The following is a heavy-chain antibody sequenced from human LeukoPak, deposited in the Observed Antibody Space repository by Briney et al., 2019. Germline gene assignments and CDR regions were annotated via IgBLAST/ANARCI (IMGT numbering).Heavy chain of an antibody. CDR1: GFTFSNSA. CDR2: LSGSGITT. V-gene: IGHV3-23*01. CDR3: AKGIYSSGWSYFDY. Sequence: KSGGSLRLSCAASGFTFSNSAMSWVRQAPGKGLEWDSTLSGSGITTYYADSVKGRFTISRDNSKNTLYLQMNSLRAEDTAVYYCAKGIYSSGWSYFDYWGHGTLVTVSS. D-gene: IGHD6-19*01. J-gene: IGHJ4*01.